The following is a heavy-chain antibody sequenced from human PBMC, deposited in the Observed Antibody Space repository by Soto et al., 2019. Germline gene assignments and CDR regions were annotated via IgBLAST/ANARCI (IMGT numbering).Heavy chain of an antibody. CDR1: GFTVNSNY. CDR2: IYSDGST. CDR3: ATLTKYDILTGFYPC. V-gene: IGHV3-66*01. J-gene: IGHJ4*02. Sequence: EVQLGESGGGLVQPGGSLRLSCAASGFTVNSNYMSWVRQAPGKGLEWVSVIYSDGSTYYADSVKGRFIISRDNSNNTLYFQMNSLRAEDTAVYYCATLTKYDILTGFYPCWGQGTLVTVSS. D-gene: IGHD3-9*01.